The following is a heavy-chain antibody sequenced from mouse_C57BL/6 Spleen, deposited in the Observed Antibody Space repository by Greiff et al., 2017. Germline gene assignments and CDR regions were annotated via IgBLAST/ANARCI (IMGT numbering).Heavy chain of an antibody. Sequence: QVQLQQPGAELVKPGASVKMSCKASGYTFTSYWITWVKQRPGQGLEWIGDIYPGSGSTNYNEKVKRKVTLTVYNSSSTAYMQLSSLTSEDSAVYYGARECGTLGAWFAYWGQGTLVTVSA. CDR2: IYPGSGST. V-gene: IGHV1-55*01. CDR1: GYTFTSYW. D-gene: IGHD2-10*02. J-gene: IGHJ3*01. CDR3: ARECGTLGAWFAY.